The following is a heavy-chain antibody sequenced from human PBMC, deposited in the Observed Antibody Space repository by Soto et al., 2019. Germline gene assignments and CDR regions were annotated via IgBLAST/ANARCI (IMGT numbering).Heavy chain of an antibody. V-gene: IGHV4-59*01. CDR1: TGSISGYF. D-gene: IGHD6-13*01. CDR3: ARGWSSSWPY. CDR2: IYDSGST. Sequence: PSETLSLTCIVSTGSISGYFWSWIRQPPGKGLEWIAFIYDSGSTNYNPSLKSRVSTSVDTSKNQFSLKLSSVTAADTAVYYCARGWSSSWPYWGQGTPVTVS. J-gene: IGHJ4*02.